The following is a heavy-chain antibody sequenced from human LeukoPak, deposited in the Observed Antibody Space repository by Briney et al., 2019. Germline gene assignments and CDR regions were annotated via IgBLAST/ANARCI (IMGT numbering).Heavy chain of an antibody. CDR2: INHSGST. Sequence: SETLSLACAVYGGSFSGYYWSWIRQPPGKGLEWIGEINHSGSTNYNPSLKSRVTISVDTSKNQFSLKLSSVTAADTAVYYCARMYGYTYGRMAPLDYWGQGTLVTVSS. CDR3: ARMYGYTYGRMAPLDY. CDR1: GGSFSGYY. J-gene: IGHJ4*02. D-gene: IGHD5-18*01. V-gene: IGHV4-34*01.